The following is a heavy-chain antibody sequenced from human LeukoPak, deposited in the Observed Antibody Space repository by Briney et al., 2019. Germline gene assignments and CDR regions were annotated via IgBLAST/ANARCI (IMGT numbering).Heavy chain of an antibody. CDR1: GGSINSYY. J-gene: IGHJ4*02. D-gene: IGHD3-22*01. V-gene: IGHV4-59*01. CDR3: ARVRALSYYDSSGDLFYFDY. CDR2: IYYSGST. Sequence: SETLSLTCTVSGGSINSYYWSWLRQPPGKGLEWIGYIYYSGSTDYNPSLKSRVTISVDTSKNQFSLKLSSVTAADTAVYYCARVRALSYYDSSGDLFYFDYWGQGTLVTVSS.